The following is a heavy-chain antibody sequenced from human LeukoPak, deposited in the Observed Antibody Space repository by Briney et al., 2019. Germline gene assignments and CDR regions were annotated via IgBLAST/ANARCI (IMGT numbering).Heavy chain of an antibody. CDR3: ARDGSEQWLVLEYFQH. J-gene: IGHJ1*01. D-gene: IGHD6-19*01. CDR2: ISSSGSTI. CDR1: GFTFSDYY. V-gene: IGHV3-11*04. Sequence: PGGSLRLSCAASGFTFSDYYMSWVRQAPGKGVERVSYISSSGSTIYYADSVKGRFTISREKAKNSLYLQMNSLRAEDTAVYYCARDGSEQWLVLEYFQHWGQGTLVTVSS.